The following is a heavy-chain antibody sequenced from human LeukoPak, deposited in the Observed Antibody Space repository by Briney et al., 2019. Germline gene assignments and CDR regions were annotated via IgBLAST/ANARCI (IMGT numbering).Heavy chain of an antibody. CDR1: GFTSSSYS. CDR2: ISSSSSYI. J-gene: IGHJ4*02. V-gene: IGHV3-21*01. Sequence: GGSLRLSCAASGFTSSSYSMNWVRQAPGKGLEWVSSISSSSSYIYYADSVKGRFTISRDNAKNSLFLQMNSLRAEETAVYYCARAGSSSGYWGQGTLVTVSS. CDR3: ARAGSSSGY. D-gene: IGHD6-6*01.